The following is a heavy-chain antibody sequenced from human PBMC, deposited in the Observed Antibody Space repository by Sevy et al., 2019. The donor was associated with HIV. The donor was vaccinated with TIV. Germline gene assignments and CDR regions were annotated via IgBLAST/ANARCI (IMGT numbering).Heavy chain of an antibody. D-gene: IGHD6-19*01. J-gene: IGHJ4*02. V-gene: IGHV3-30-3*01. CDR2: ISYDGSNK. Sequence: GGSLRLSCAASGFTFSSYAMHWVRQAPGKGLEWVAVISYDGSNKYYADSVKGRFTISRDNSKSTLYLQMNSLRAEDTAVYYCARDRPQWLVLHYWGQGTLVTVSS. CDR1: GFTFSSYA. CDR3: ARDRPQWLVLHY.